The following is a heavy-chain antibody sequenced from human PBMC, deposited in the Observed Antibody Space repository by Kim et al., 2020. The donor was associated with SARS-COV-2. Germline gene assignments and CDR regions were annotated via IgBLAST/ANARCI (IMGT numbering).Heavy chain of an antibody. V-gene: IGHV1-24*01. J-gene: IGHJ4*02. CDR3: STMNYFDTRELDF. D-gene: IGHD3-22*01. Sequence: YAPKFQGRVTVTEDKSTDTAYLELRSLRSDDMAIYYCSTMNYFDTRELDFWGRGTLVTVSS.